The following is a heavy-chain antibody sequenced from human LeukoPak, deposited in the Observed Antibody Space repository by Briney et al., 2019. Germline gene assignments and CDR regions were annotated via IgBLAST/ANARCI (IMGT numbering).Heavy chain of an antibody. CDR3: ARLSIQKINDY. J-gene: IGHJ4*02. Sequence: SETLSLTCTVSGGSISSSSYYWGWIRQPPGKGLEWIGSIYYSGSTYYNPSLKSRVTISVDTSKNQFSLRLSSVTAADTAVYYCARLSIQKINDYWGQGTLVTVSS. CDR2: IYYSGST. V-gene: IGHV4-39*01. CDR1: GGSISSSSYY.